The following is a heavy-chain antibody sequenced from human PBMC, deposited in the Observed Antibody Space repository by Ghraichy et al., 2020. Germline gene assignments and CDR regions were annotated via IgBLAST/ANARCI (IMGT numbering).Heavy chain of an antibody. Sequence: GGSLRLSCAASGFTFSFYSMNWVRQAPGKRLEWVSYISGTGGSTYYADSVRGRLTVSRDNAKNSVYLQMNRLRAEDTAVYYCAKDRGGGNSRGSADHWGQGALVTVSS. J-gene: IGHJ4*02. CDR2: ISGTGGST. D-gene: IGHD4-23*01. V-gene: IGHV3-21*05. CDR1: GFTFSFYS. CDR3: AKDRGGGNSRGSADH.